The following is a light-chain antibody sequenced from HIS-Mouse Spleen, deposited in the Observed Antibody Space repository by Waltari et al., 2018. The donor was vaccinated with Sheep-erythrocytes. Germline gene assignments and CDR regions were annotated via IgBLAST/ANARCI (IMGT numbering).Light chain of an antibody. CDR1: NIGSKS. J-gene: IGLJ2*01. Sequence: SYVLTQPPSVSVAPGKTARITCGGNNIGSKSVHWYQQKPGQAPVLVVYDDNDRPSGIPERFSGSNSGNTATLTISRVEAGDEADYYCQVWKVFGGGTKLTVL. CDR2: DDN. V-gene: IGLV3-21*03. CDR3: QVWKV.